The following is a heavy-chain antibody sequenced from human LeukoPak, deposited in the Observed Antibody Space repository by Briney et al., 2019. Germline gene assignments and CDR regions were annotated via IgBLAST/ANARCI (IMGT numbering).Heavy chain of an antibody. J-gene: IGHJ4*02. Sequence: GESLKISCKGSGYSFTNYWIGWVRQMPGKGLEWMGVIYPGESDSRYSPSFQGQVTISADKSISTAYLQWSSLKASDTAIYYCARPKGLYYYGSGSFSFDYWGQGTLVTVSS. D-gene: IGHD3-10*01. CDR1: GYSFTNYW. CDR2: IYPGESDS. V-gene: IGHV5-51*01. CDR3: ARPKGLYYYGSGSFSFDY.